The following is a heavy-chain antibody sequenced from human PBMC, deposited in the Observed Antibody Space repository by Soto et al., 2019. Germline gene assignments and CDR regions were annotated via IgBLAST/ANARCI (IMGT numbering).Heavy chain of an antibody. J-gene: IGHJ1*01. D-gene: IGHD4-17*01. CDR3: ARIGDYDGYFQH. Sequence: QVQLQESGPGLVKPSQTLSLTCTVSGGSIRSGGYYWSWIRQHPGKGLEWIGYIYYSGSTYYNPSLKSRVTISVDTSKNQFSLKLSSVTAADMAVYYCARIGDYDGYFQHWGQGTLVTVSS. CDR2: IYYSGST. V-gene: IGHV4-31*03. CDR1: GGSIRSGGYY.